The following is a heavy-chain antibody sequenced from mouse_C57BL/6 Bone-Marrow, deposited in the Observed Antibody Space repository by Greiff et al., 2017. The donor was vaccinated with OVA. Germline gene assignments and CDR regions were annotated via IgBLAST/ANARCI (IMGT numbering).Heavy chain of an antibody. V-gene: IGHV2-4*01. CDR2: IWSGGST. J-gene: IGHJ4*01. Sequence: VQGVESGPGLVQPSQSLSITCTVSGFSLTSYGVHWVRQPPGKGLEWLGVIWSGGSTDYTAAFISRLSISKDNSKSQVFFKMNSLQADDTAIYYCAGGYYGSLYYAMDYWGQGTSVTVSS. D-gene: IGHD1-1*01. CDR3: AGGYYGSLYYAMDY. CDR1: GFSLTSYG.